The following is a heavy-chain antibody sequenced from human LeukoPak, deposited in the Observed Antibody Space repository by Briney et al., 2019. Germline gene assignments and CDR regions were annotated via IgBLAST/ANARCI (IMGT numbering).Heavy chain of an antibody. CDR2: ISWNSGSI. CDR1: GFTFDDYA. D-gene: IGHD6-13*01. CDR3: AKVGGDYSSSWYGTFDY. V-gene: IGHV3-9*01. Sequence: GGSLRLSCAASGFTFDDYAMHWVRQAPGKGLERVSGISWNSGSIGYADSVKGRFTISRDNAKNSLYLQMNSLRAEDTALYYCAKVGGDYSSSWYGTFDYWGQGTLVTVSS. J-gene: IGHJ4*02.